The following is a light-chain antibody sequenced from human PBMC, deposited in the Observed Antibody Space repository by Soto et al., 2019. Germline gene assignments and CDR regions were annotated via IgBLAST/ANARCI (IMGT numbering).Light chain of an antibody. CDR1: HSIRSH. J-gene: IGKJ5*01. Sequence: QMTQSPGSVSASVGDRATITCRASHSIRSHLPWYQQKPGQAPNLLIYATSSEANGVPARFTGSGSGTEFTLTISSLQAEDFAVYYCQQYNNSPITFGPGTQLEIK. CDR2: ATS. V-gene: IGKV1-39*01. CDR3: QQYNNSPIT.